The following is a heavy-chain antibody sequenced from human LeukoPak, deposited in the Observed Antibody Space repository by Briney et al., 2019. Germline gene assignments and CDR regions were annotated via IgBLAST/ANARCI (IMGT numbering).Heavy chain of an antibody. CDR3: ARAVNDFWSGFYYMDV. V-gene: IGHV4-34*01. Sequence: SETLSLTCAVYGGSFSGYYWSWIRQPPGKVLEWIGEINHSGSTNYNPSLKSRVTISVDTSKNQFSLKLSSVTAADTAVYYCARAVNDFWSGFYYMDVWGKGTTVTVSS. D-gene: IGHD3-3*01. J-gene: IGHJ6*03. CDR2: INHSGST. CDR1: GGSFSGYY.